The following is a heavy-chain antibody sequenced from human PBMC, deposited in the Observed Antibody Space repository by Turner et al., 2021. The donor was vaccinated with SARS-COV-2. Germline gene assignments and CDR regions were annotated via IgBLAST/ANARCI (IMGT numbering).Heavy chain of an antibody. CDR1: GLTCDNYA. Sequence: QLLESAGGAVQPGRSLTLPCVDTGLTCDNYALHWVRQAPGKGLEWVAIISYDGNNKYTTDSLKGRFTISRDNSRSTLYLKMDRLRPEDTAVYYCARDARERSYFDFWSGYLDPWGQGTPVTVSS. V-gene: IGHV3-30*10. CDR2: ISYDGNNK. CDR3: ARDARERSYFDFWSGYLDP. D-gene: IGHD3-3*01. J-gene: IGHJ5*02.